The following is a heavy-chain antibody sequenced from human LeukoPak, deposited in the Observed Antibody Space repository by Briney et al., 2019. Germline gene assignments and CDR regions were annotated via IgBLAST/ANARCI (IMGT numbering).Heavy chain of an antibody. CDR3: AKDRGGSYGALDY. D-gene: IGHD1-26*01. CDR2: ISYDGSNK. V-gene: IGHV3-30*18. CDR1: GFTFSSYG. Sequence: PGGSLRLSCAASGFTFSSYGMHWVRQAPGKGLEWVAVISYDGSNKYYADSVKGRFTISRDNSKNTLYLQMNSLRAEDTAVYYCAKDRGGSYGALDYWGQGTLVTVSS. J-gene: IGHJ4*02.